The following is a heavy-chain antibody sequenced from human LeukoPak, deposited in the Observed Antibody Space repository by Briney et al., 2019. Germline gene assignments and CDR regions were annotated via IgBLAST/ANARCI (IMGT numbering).Heavy chain of an antibody. D-gene: IGHD1-26*01. CDR3: ARELREHGVFDI. V-gene: IGHV3-53*01. Sequence: GGSLRLSCAASGFTVSSNYMSWVRQAPGKGLEWVSEIYSDGSTYYAASAKGRFSTSTDNSKNTVYLQMNSLRAEDTAVYYCARELREHGVFDIWGQGTMVTVSS. J-gene: IGHJ3*02. CDR2: IYSDGST. CDR1: GFTVSSNY.